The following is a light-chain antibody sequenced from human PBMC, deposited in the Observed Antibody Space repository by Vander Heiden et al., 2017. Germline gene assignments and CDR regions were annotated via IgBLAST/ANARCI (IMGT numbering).Light chain of an antibody. CDR3: QQSDSTPLT. Sequence: DIQMTQSPSSVSASVGDRVTVTCRASQYISNSLNWYQQKPGKAPELLIYSTSSLRTGVPSRFSGSGSETDFTLTISSLQPEDYATYYCQQSDSTPLTFGQGTKLEI. J-gene: IGKJ2*01. V-gene: IGKV1-39*01. CDR1: QYISNS. CDR2: STS.